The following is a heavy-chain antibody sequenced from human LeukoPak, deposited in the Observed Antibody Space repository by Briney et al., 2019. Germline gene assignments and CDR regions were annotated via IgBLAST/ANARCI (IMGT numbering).Heavy chain of an antibody. CDR2: IRYDGSNK. V-gene: IGHV3-30*02. J-gene: IGHJ6*03. CDR1: GFTFSSYG. D-gene: IGHD7-27*01. Sequence: PGGSLRLSCAASGFTFSSYGMHWVRQAPGKGLEWVAFIRYDGSNKYYADSVKGRFTISRDNSKNTLYLQMNSLRAEDTAVYYCAKEREELGSEYYYYMDVWGKGATVTISS. CDR3: AKEREELGSEYYYYMDV.